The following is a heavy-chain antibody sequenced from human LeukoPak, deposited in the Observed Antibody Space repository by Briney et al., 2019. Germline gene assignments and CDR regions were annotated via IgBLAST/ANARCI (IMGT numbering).Heavy chain of an antibody. CDR1: GFSVSSNF. Sequence: PGGSLRLSCAVSGFSVSSNFMNWVHQAPGKGLDWVSVIYSSGSTYYADSVKGRFTIARDNSKNTVYLQMNSLRAEDTGVYYCARGAVTRDFDLWGQGTLVTVSS. D-gene: IGHD4-17*01. V-gene: IGHV3-53*01. CDR2: IYSSGST. J-gene: IGHJ4*02. CDR3: ARGAVTRDFDL.